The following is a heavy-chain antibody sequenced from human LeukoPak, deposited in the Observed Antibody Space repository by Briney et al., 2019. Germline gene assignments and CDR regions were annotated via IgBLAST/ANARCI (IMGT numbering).Heavy chain of an antibody. CDR2: INHSGST. J-gene: IGHJ4*02. CDR3: ARGTMVRGVPFDY. CDR1: GGSFSGYY. Sequence: PSETLSLTCAVYGGSFSGYYWSWIRQPPGKGLEWIGEINHSGSTNYNPSLKSRVTISVDTSKNPFSLKLSSVTAADTAVYYCARGTMVRGVPFDYWGQGTLVTVSS. V-gene: IGHV4-34*01. D-gene: IGHD3-10*01.